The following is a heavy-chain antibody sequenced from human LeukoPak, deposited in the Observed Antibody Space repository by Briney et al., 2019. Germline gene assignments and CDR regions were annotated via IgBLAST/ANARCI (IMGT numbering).Heavy chain of an antibody. CDR2: IYYSGST. V-gene: IGHV4-61*05. CDR1: GGSISSSSYY. J-gene: IGHJ3*02. D-gene: IGHD3-22*01. CDR3: ARHKRGIVVDAFDI. Sequence: SETLSLTCTVSGGSISSSSYYWGWIRQPPGKGLEWIGYIYYSGSTNYNPSLKSRVTISVDTSKNQFSLKLSSVTAADTAVYYCARHKRGIVVDAFDIWGQGTMVTVSS.